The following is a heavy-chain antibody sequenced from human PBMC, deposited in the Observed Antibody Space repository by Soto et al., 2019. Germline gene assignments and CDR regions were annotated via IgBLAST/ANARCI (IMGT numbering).Heavy chain of an antibody. Sequence: GGSLRLSCAASGFTFSSYSMNWVRQAPGKGLEWVSSISSSSSYIYYADSVKGRFTISRDNAENSLYLQMNSLSAEDTDVYYCARSPNAVYMVRGVIRAPGDVDVWGQGTTVTVSS. J-gene: IGHJ6*02. CDR3: ARSPNAVYMVRGVIRAPGDVDV. D-gene: IGHD3-10*01. CDR1: GFTFSSYS. CDR2: ISSSSSYI. V-gene: IGHV3-21*01.